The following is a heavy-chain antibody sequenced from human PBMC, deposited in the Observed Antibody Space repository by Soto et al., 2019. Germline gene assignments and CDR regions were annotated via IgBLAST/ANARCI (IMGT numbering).Heavy chain of an antibody. CDR3: APLHRDFDY. V-gene: IGHV3-11*04. CDR1: GFTFSDSY. CDR2: ISRSGSVI. J-gene: IGHJ4*02. Sequence: GGSLRLSCAASGFTFSDSYMSWIRQAPGKGLEWVSYISRSGSVIYYADSVKGRFTVSRDDGKNSLYLQMNSLRAEDTAVYYCAPLHRDFDYWGQGTLVTVSS.